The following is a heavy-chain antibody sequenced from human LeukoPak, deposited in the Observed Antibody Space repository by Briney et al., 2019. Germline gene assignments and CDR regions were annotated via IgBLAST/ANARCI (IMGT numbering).Heavy chain of an antibody. V-gene: IGHV3-21*01. CDR1: GFTFSGYS. CDR3: AREVSEGFDF. Sequence: PGGSLRLSYTASGFTFSGYSMNWIRQAPGKGLEWVSSFGTRSTSIYHAGSVEGRFAISRDNAKNSLYLQMNSLRAEDTALYYCAREVSEGFDFWGQGTLVTVSS. J-gene: IGHJ4*02. CDR2: FGTRSTSI. D-gene: IGHD3-22*01.